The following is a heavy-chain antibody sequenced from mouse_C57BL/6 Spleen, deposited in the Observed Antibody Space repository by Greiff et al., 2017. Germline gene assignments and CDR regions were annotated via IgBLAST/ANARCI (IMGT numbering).Heavy chain of an antibody. J-gene: IGHJ1*03. CDR1: GYAFSSSW. CDR3: ATYYYGSSYGYFDV. Sequence: VQLQESGPELVKPGASVKISCKASGYAFSSSWMNWVKQRPGKGLEWIGRIYPGDGDTNYNGKFKGKATLTADKSSSTAYMQLSSLTSEDSAVYFCATYYYGSSYGYFDVWGTGTTVTVSS. V-gene: IGHV1-82*01. D-gene: IGHD1-1*01. CDR2: IYPGDGDT.